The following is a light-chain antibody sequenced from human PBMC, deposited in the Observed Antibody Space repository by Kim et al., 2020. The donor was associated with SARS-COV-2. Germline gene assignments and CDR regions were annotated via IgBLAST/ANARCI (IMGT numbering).Light chain of an antibody. CDR1: SSDVGSYNY. CDR3: SSYTSSSAWV. CDR2: DVS. Sequence: QSALTQPASVSGSPGQSITISCTGSSSDVGSYNYVSWYQQHPGKAPNLMIYDVSQRHSGISNRFSGSKSGNTAALTISGLQAEDEADYYCSSYTSSSAWVFGGETQLTVL. V-gene: IGLV2-14*01. J-gene: IGLJ3*02.